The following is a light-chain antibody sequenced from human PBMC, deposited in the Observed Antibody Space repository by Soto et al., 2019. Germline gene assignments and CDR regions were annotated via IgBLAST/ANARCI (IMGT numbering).Light chain of an antibody. Sequence: QSVLTQPASVSGSPGQSITISCTGTSSDVGRYNYVSWYQQYPGRAPKLIIYEVTNRPSGVSDRFSGSKSGNVASLTISGLQAEDEADYYCSSYTSSNTLVFGTGTKVTVL. J-gene: IGLJ1*01. CDR2: EVT. V-gene: IGLV2-14*01. CDR3: SSYTSSNTLV. CDR1: SSDVGRYNY.